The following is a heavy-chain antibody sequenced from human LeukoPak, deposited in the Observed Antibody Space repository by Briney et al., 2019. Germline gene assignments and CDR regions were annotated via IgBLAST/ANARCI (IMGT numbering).Heavy chain of an antibody. CDR1: GFTFSTDS. CDR2: INSRATDI. V-gene: IGHV3-21*01. CDR3: ARVGSSGEFDP. J-gene: IGHJ5*02. D-gene: IGHD3-22*01. Sequence: KPGGSLRLSGAGSGFTFSTDSLNWVRQAPGKGLGWGSSINSRATDIYYADSVKGRFNISRDNAKNSLYLQLNSLRVADTAVYYCARVGSSGEFDPWGQGTLVIVSS.